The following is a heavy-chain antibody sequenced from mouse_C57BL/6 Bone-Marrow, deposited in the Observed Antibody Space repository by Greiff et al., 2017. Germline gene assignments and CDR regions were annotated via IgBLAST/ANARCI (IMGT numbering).Heavy chain of an antibody. V-gene: IGHV5-17*01. CDR1: GFTFSDYG. D-gene: IGHD1-1*01. CDR2: ISSGSSTI. CDR3: ARPHYGSSYYFDY. Sequence: EVQVVESGGGLVKPGGSLKLSCAASGFTFSDYGLHWVRQAPEKGLEWVAYISSGSSTIYYADKVKGRFTISRDNAKNTLFLQMTSLRSEDTAMYYCARPHYGSSYYFDYWGQGTTLTVSS. J-gene: IGHJ2*01.